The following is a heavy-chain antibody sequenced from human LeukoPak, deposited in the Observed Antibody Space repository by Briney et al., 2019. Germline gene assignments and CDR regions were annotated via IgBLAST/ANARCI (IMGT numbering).Heavy chain of an antibody. CDR3: AREKEGYYVYYCMDV. CDR2: ISFDGSNT. V-gene: IGHV3-30*15. CDR1: GFTFRSYA. J-gene: IGHJ6*03. Sequence: GGSLRLSCAASGFTFRSYAVHRVRQAPGRGLDWVAVISFDGSNTYYAASVKGRFTISRDNSKSTLYLEMSSLRAEDTALYFCAREKEGYYVYYCMDVWGKGTTVTVSS.